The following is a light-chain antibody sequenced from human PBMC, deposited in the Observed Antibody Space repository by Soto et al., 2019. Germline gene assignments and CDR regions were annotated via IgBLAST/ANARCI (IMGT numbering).Light chain of an antibody. J-gene: IGLJ2*01. CDR3: AAWDDSLNGVV. CDR2: NNN. V-gene: IGLV1-44*01. CDR1: SSNIGRNT. Sequence: QSVLTQTPSASGPPGQRVTISCSGSSSNIGRNTVTWYQQLPGTAPKLLIYNNNQRPSGVPDRFSGSKSGTSASLAISGLQSEDEADYYCAAWDDSLNGVVFGGGTKLTVL.